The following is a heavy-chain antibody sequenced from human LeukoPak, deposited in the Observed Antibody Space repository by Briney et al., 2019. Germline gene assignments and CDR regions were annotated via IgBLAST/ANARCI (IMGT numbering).Heavy chain of an antibody. J-gene: IGHJ6*03. V-gene: IGHV3-13*01. D-gene: IGHD6-25*01. CDR3: ARDRGRYYMDV. CDR1: GLTFSNYD. CDR2: IGTAGDI. Sequence: GSLILSCAASGLTFSNYDMHWVRQATGKGLEWVSGIGTAGDIYYPGSVKGRFTISRENAKNSLYLQMNSLRAGGTAVYYCARDRGRYYMDVWGKGTTVTISS.